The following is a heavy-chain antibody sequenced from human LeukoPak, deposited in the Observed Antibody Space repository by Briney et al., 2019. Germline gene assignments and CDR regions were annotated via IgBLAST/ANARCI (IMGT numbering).Heavy chain of an antibody. V-gene: IGHV3-48*02. J-gene: IGHJ2*01. CDR2: ISNSDGSI. CDR3: ARGAATIGTYWYFDL. CDR1: GFSFSSYS. D-gene: IGHD1-1*01. Sequence: GGSLRLSCAASGFSFSSYSMNWVRQAPGKGLEWVSYISNSDGSIYYADSVKGRFTTSRDNAKLSLFLQMNTLRDEDTAVYYCARGAATIGTYWYFDLWGRGTLVTVSS.